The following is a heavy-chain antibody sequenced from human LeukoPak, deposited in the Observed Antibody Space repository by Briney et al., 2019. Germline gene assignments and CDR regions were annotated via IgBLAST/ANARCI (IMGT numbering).Heavy chain of an antibody. CDR3: ARVPQGSSWPYYFDY. CDR1: GYTLTEMS. J-gene: IGHJ4*02. Sequence: ASVKVSCKVSGYTLTEMSIHWVRQAPGGALEWMGGFDPEDGETVYAQNFQGRVTITADRSTTTAYMELSSLRSEDTAVYYCARVPQGSSWPYYFDYWGQGTLVTVSS. V-gene: IGHV1-24*01. CDR2: FDPEDGET. D-gene: IGHD6-13*01.